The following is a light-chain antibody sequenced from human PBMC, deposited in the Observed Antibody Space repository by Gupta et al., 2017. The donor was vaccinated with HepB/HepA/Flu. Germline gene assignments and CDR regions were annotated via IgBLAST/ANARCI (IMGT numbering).Light chain of an antibody. Sequence: QSALTPPASVSGSPGQSITISCTGTSSDVGSYNLVSWYQQHPGKAPKLMIYEVSKRPAGISNRFSGSKSDNTASLTISGLQAEDEADYFCCSYAGSNTFVFGTGTKVTVL. CDR1: SSDVGSYNL. J-gene: IGLJ1*01. CDR3: CSYAGSNTFV. CDR2: EVS. V-gene: IGLV2-23*02.